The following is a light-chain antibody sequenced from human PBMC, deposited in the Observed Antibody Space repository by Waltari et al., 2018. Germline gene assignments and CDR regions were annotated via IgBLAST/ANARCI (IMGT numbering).Light chain of an antibody. V-gene: IGKV1-39*01. J-gene: IGKJ1*01. CDR2: AAS. Sequence: DIQMTQSPSSLSASVGDRVPITCRASQSVSSYLNGCQQKPGKAPKLLIYAASSLQSGGPSRFSGSGSGTDFTLTISSLQPEDFATYYCQQSYSTLWTFGQGTKVEIK. CDR1: QSVSSY. CDR3: QQSYSTLWT.